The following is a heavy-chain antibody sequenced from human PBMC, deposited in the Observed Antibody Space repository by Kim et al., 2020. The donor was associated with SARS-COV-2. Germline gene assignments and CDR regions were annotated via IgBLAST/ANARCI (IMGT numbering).Heavy chain of an antibody. V-gene: IGHV3-15*01. D-gene: IGHD5-12*01. J-gene: IGHJ4*01. CDR1: GFNFIDVW. CDR3: TNVSAMATQGLEY. CDR2: IKSKRGGQTT. Sequence: GGSLRLSCTASGFNFIDVWMTWVRQAPGQGLECVGRIKSKRGGQTTDYAAPEKGRFTISRDDSRNTVYLQMNSLTTEDTAIYYCTNVSAMATQGLEYWGPGTLFTVSS.